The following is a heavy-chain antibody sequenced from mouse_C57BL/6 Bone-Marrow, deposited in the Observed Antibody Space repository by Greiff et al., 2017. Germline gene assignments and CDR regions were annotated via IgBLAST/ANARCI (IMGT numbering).Heavy chain of an antibody. CDR3: ARGRRRCWFDY. CDR2: ISDGGSYT. Sequence: EVKVVESGGGLVKPGGSLKLSCAASGFTFSSYAMSWVRQTPEKRLEWVATISDGGSYTYYPDNVKGRFTISRDNAKNNLYLQMSHLKSEDTAMYYCARGRRRCWFDYWGQGTTLTVAS. CDR1: GFTFSSYA. V-gene: IGHV5-4*03. J-gene: IGHJ2*01.